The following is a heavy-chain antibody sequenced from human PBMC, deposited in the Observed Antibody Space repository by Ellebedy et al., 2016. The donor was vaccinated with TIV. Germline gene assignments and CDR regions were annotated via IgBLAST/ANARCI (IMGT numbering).Heavy chain of an antibody. CDR3: AKLPLGYCSGTNCYPV. CDR2: VSDSGTIT. V-gene: IGHV3-23*01. D-gene: IGHD2-2*01. CDR1: RFTFSSYA. Sequence: GESLKISCAASRFTFSSYAMSWVRQAPGKGLEWVSAVSDSGTITYYADSVKGPFTITRDNSRNALYLQMNRLRPEDTAKYYCAKLPLGYCSGTNCYPVWGQGTTVTVSS. J-gene: IGHJ6*02.